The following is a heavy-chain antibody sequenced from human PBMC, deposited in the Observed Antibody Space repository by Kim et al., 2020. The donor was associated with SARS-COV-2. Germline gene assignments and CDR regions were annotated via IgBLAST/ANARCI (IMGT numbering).Heavy chain of an antibody. CDR1: GYTFTSYG. D-gene: IGHD6-25*01. CDR2: ISAYNGNT. CDR3: ARDWSRRTGPSSDPIGY. J-gene: IGHJ4*02. Sequence: ASVKVSCKASGYTFTSYGISWVRQAPGQGLEWMGWISAYNGNTNYAQKLQGRVTMTTDTSTSTAYMELRSLRSDDTAVYYCARDWSRRTGPSSDPIGYWGQGTLVTVSS. V-gene: IGHV1-18*01.